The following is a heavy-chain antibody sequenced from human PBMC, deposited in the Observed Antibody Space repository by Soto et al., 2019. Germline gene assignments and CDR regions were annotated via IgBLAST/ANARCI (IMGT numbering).Heavy chain of an antibody. V-gene: IGHV1-2*04. CDR2: INPNSGVT. CDR3: ARESKSTTPDFDY. Sequence: ASVKVSCKASGYTFTGYYIHWVRQAPGQGLEWMGWINPNSGVTNYAQKFQGWVAMTRVTSISTAYMELSSLRSDDTAVYYCARESKSTTPDFDYWGKGTPVTVSS. D-gene: IGHD1-1*01. CDR1: GYTFTGYY. J-gene: IGHJ4*02.